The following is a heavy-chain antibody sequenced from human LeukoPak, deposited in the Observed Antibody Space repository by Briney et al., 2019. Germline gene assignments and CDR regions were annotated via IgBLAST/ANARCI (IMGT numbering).Heavy chain of an antibody. D-gene: IGHD6-19*01. V-gene: IGHV1-8*03. CDR3: ARGRLSYSSGWFLFDY. J-gene: IGHJ4*02. CDR1: GYSFTTFH. Sequence: ASVKVSCKTTGYSFTTFHINWVRQAPGQGPEWMGWVNPDTGNTGFAQKFQGRVTITQNNSVTTVYMELSSLTSADTAVYYCARGRLSYSSGWFLFDYWGQGTLVTVSS. CDR2: VNPDTGNT.